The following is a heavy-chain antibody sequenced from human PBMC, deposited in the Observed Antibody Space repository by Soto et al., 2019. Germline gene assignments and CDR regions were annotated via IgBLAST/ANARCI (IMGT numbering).Heavy chain of an antibody. CDR2: IDPCGGIK. J-gene: IGHJ4*02. D-gene: IGHD3-22*01. CDR3: GRDVIGHDNYETTGYYFDH. Sequence: QVQLSQFGAEVKKPGASVKVSCKASGYSFTNFHIHWVRQAPGQGLEWMGMIDPCGGIKRDAQRPQGRITMARAAPTSTVYMESRSLTSEDTAVYYCGRDVIGHDNYETTGYYFDHWGQGTLVTVSS. CDR1: GYSFTNFH. V-gene: IGHV1-46*01.